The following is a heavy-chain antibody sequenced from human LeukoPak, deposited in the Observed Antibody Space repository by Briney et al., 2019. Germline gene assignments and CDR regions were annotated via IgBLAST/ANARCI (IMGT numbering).Heavy chain of an antibody. CDR3: ARGPDYADNYYYFYMDV. Sequence: SQTLSLTCAISGDSVPSHIATWNWLRQSPSRGLEWLGRTYYRSQWYTDFAASVQSRISINPDTLKNQSSLQLTLVTPEDTAVYYCARGPDYADNYYYFYMDVWGKGITVTVSS. D-gene: IGHD4-17*01. CDR2: TYYRSQWYT. J-gene: IGHJ6*03. V-gene: IGHV6-1*01. CDR1: GDSVPSHIAT.